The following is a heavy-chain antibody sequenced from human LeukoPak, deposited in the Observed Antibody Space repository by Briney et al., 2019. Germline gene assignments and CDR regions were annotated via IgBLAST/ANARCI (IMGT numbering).Heavy chain of an antibody. J-gene: IGHJ4*02. CDR1: GGTFSSYA. D-gene: IGHD3-3*01. CDR2: IIPIFGTA. CDR3: ARASPYYDYFDY. V-gene: IGHV1-69*13. Sequence: WASVKVSCKASGGTFSSYAISWLRQAPGQGLEWMGGIIPIFGTANYAQKFQGRVTITADESTSTAYMELSSLRSEDTAVYYCARASPYYDYFDYWGQGTLVTVSS.